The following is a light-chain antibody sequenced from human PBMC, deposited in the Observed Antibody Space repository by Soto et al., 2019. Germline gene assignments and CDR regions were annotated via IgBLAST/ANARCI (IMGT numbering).Light chain of an antibody. CDR2: DTS. J-gene: IGKJ1*01. V-gene: IGKV3-15*01. CDR1: QGIGDT. CDR3: HQYGSSPST. Sequence: EVVLTQSPATLSVSPGEGVTLSCRASQGIGDTLAWYQHKPGQTPRLPIYDTSARATGVPARFSGSRSGPEFTLTINRLEPEDFAVYYCHQYGSSPSTFGQGTKVDIK.